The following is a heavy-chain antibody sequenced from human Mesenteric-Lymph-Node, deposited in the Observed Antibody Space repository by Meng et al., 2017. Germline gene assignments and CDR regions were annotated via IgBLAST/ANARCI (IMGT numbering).Heavy chain of an antibody. V-gene: IGHV3-73*01. D-gene: IGHD5-18*01. Sequence: GGSLRLSCAASGFTFSGSIMHWVRQASGKGLEWVGRIRGKANSYATEYAASVTGRFTISRDDSKNTAYLQMNSLKTEDTAVYYCRALDTGVVFMDVWGQGTTVTVSS. J-gene: IGHJ6*02. CDR2: IRGKANSYAT. CDR1: GFTFSGSI. CDR3: RALDTGVVFMDV.